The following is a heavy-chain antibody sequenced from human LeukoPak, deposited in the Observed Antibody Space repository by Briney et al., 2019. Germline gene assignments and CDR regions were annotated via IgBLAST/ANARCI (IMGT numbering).Heavy chain of an antibody. V-gene: IGHV6-1*01. D-gene: IGHD3-10*01. CDR3: VRGEILLWFGEPFHY. J-gene: IGHJ4*02. CDR2: TYYRSKWYN. Sequence: SQTLSLTCAISGDNVSSNTAAWNWLRQSPSRGLEWLGSTYYRSKWYNDYAVSVKSRIIINADTSRNPFSLQLNSVTPEDTAVYYCVRGEILLWFGEPFHYWGQGTLVTVSS. CDR1: GDNVSSNTAA.